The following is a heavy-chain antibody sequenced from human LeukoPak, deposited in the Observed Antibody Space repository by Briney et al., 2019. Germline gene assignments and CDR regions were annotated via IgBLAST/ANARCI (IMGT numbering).Heavy chain of an antibody. CDR2: IYTSGST. CDR3: ARESYDSPSWYFDL. V-gene: IGHV4-61*02. Sequence: PSETLSLTCTVSGGSISSGYYYWSWIRQPAGKGLEWIGRIYTSGSTNYNPSLKSRVTISIDTSKNQFSLKLSSVTAADTAVYYCARESYDSPSWYFDLWGRGTLVTVSS. CDR1: GGSISSGYYY. J-gene: IGHJ2*01. D-gene: IGHD3-22*01.